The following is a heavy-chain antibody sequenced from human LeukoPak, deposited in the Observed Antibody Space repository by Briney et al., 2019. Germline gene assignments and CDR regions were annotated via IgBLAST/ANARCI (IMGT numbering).Heavy chain of an antibody. CDR2: ISSSSSFT. D-gene: IGHD1-7*01. V-gene: IGHV3-21*01. J-gene: IGHJ6*03. CDR1: GFTFSSHS. CDR3: ARDASAGTFYYYYMDV. Sequence: PGGSLRLSCAASGFTFSSHSMNWVRQAPGKGLEWGSSISSSSSFTYYADSVKGRFTISRDNAKNSLYLQMNSLRAEDTAVYYCARDASAGTFYYYYMDVWGKGTTVTVSS.